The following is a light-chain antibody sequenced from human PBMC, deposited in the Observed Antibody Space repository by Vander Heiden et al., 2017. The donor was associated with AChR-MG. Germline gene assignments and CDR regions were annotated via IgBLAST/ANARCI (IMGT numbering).Light chain of an antibody. CDR1: QSISSW. V-gene: IGKV1-5*01. Sequence: LQLAQSPSTLSASVGDRVTITCRASQSISSWLAWYQQKPGKAPKLLIYDASSLESGVPSRFSGSGSGTEFTLTISSLQPDDFATYYCQQYNSYPLTFGGGTKVEIK. CDR2: DAS. J-gene: IGKJ4*02. CDR3: QQYNSYPLT.